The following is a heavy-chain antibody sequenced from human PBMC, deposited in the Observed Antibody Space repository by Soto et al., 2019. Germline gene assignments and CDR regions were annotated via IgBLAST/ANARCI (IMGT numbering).Heavy chain of an antibody. Sequence: QVQLVESGGGVVQPGRSLRLSCAASGFTFSSYAMHWVRQAPGKGLEWVAVISYDGSNKYYADSVKGRFTISRDNSKNTLYLQMNSLRAEDTAVYYCAREAWKAAMVPVGFDYWGQGTLVTVSS. CDR3: AREAWKAAMVPVGFDY. V-gene: IGHV3-30-3*01. D-gene: IGHD5-18*01. CDR2: ISYDGSNK. CDR1: GFTFSSYA. J-gene: IGHJ4*02.